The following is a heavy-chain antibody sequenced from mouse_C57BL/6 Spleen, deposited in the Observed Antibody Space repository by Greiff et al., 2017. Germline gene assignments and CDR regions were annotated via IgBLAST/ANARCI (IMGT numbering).Heavy chain of an antibody. CDR1: GYTFTDYY. Sequence: VQLQQSGPVLVKPGASVKMSCKASGYTFTDYYMNWVKQSHGKSLEWMGVINPYNGGTSYNQKFKGKATLTVDKSSSTAYLELNSLTSEDSAVYYCARDYYGSSSWFAYWGQGTLVTVSA. V-gene: IGHV1-19*01. D-gene: IGHD1-1*01. CDR3: ARDYYGSSSWFAY. CDR2: INPYNGGT. J-gene: IGHJ3*01.